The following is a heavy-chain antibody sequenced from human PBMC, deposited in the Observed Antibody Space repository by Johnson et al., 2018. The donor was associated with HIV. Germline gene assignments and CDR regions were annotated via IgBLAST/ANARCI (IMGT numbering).Heavy chain of an antibody. V-gene: IGHV3-20*04. CDR1: GFTFDDYG. CDR3: AKVSGGVTRDFDI. D-gene: IGHD1-26*01. CDR2: INSDGSST. Sequence: EQLEESGGGVVQPGGSLRLSCAASGFTFDDYGMNWVRQVPGKGLEWVSGINSDGSSTRYADSVKGRFTISRDTSKNTLYLQMNSLRAEDTAVYYCAKVSGGVTRDFDIWGQGTMVTVSS. J-gene: IGHJ3*02.